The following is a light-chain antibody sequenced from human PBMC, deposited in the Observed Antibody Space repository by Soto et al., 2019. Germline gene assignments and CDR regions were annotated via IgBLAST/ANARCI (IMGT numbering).Light chain of an antibody. CDR2: RNS. Sequence: QSVLTRPPSASGTPGQTVVISCSGSNSNIETNYVFWYQQLPGAAPKPLMYRNSQRPSGVPDRFSGSKSGTSASLAISGLRSDDEADYYCASWDDSLIGWVFGGGTKLTVL. CDR1: NSNIETNY. CDR3: ASWDDSLIGWV. J-gene: IGLJ3*02. V-gene: IGLV1-47*01.